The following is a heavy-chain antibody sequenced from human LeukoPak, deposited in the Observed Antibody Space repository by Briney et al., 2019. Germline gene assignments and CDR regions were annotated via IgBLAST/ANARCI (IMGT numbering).Heavy chain of an antibody. J-gene: IGHJ4*02. CDR1: GGTFSSYA. CDR3: AREGEEDYYDSSGYPNYFDY. CDR2: IIPIFGTA. D-gene: IGHD3-22*01. V-gene: IGHV1-69*05. Sequence: ASVKVSCKASGGTFSSYAISWVRQAPGQGLEWMGRIIPIFGTANYAQKFRGRVTITTDESTSTAYMELSSLRSEDTAVYYCAREGEEDYYDSSGYPNYFDYWGQGTLVTVSS.